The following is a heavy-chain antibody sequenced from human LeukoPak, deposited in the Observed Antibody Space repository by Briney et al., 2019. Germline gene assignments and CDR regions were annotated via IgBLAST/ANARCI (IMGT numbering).Heavy chain of an antibody. CDR1: GFTFSKHG. D-gene: IGHD2-2*01. V-gene: IGHV3-30*02. J-gene: IGHJ4*02. CDR2: IRNDGSNK. Sequence: GGSLRLSCAASGFTFSKHGMHWVRQAPGKGLEWVAFIRNDGSNKYYVDSVKGRFTISRDNSKNTLYLQMNSLRAEDTAVYYCAKRIGSCNSISCLYFDHWGQGALVTVSS. CDR3: AKRIGSCNSISCLYFDH.